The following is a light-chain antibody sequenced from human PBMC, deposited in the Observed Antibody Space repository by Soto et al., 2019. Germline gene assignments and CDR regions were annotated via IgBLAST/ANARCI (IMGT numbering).Light chain of an antibody. Sequence: QSVLTQPPSVSGAPGQRVTISCTGSSSNIGAGYDVHWYQQLPGTAPKLLIYGNSNRPSGVPDRFSGSKSGTSASLAITGLKAEDEADYYCQSYDSSLRGRLFGGGTKLTVL. CDR3: QSYDSSLRGRL. CDR2: GNS. V-gene: IGLV1-40*01. J-gene: IGLJ2*01. CDR1: SSNIGAGYD.